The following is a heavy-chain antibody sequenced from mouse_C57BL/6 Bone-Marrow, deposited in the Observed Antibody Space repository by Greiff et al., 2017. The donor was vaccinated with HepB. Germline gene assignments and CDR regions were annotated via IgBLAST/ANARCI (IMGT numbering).Heavy chain of an antibody. CDR3: ARWGLRPFAY. V-gene: IGHV1-49*01. CDR2: FTLYSDAT. Sequence: LQQSGAELVRPGSSVKLSCKASYFTFMASAMHWVKQRPGHGLEWIGAFTLYSDATKYNENFKGKATLTANTSSSTAYMELSSLTSEDSAVYYSARWGLRPFAYWGQGTLVTVSA. J-gene: IGHJ3*01. CDR1: YFTFMASA. D-gene: IGHD1-1*01.